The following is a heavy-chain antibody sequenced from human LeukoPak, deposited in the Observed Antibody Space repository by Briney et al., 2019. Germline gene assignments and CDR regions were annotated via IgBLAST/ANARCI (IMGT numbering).Heavy chain of an antibody. CDR1: GYTFTGYY. CDR2: INPNSGVT. CDR3: ARGAYSQSNYYMDV. D-gene: IGHD5-18*01. J-gene: IGHJ6*03. Sequence: GASVKVSCKASGYTFTGYYMHWVRQAPGQGLEWMGWINPNSGVTNYAQRFQGRVTITRNTSISTAYMELSSLRSEDTAVYYCARGAYSQSNYYMDVWGKGTTVTVSS. V-gene: IGHV1-8*03.